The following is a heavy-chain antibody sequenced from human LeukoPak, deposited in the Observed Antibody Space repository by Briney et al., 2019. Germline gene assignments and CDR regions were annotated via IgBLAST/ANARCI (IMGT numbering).Heavy chain of an antibody. Sequence: KASETLSLTCSVSGDSFSNYYWAWVRQPPGEGLEWVGYVYYSGSTNYNPSLKTRLRLSVDTSKNRFSLKLSSVTAADTAVYYCASSPRLTTSWFLFDSWGHGTLVTVSS. V-gene: IGHV4-59*08. CDR2: VYYSGST. CDR1: GDSFSNYY. CDR3: ASSPRLTTSWFLFDS. J-gene: IGHJ5*01. D-gene: IGHD2-2*01.